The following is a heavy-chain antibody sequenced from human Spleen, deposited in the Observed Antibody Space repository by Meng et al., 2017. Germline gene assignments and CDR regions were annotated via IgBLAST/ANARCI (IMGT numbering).Heavy chain of an antibody. Sequence: SVKVSCKASGGTFSSYTISWVRQAPGQGLEWMGGINIVFGTTDYAQKFQGRFTITTDESTSTVYMELTRLTSEDTAVYFCARKAGNCVTTTCYSLDYWGQGTLVTVSS. J-gene: IGHJ4*02. CDR1: GGTFSSYT. CDR2: INIVFGTT. CDR3: ARKAGNCVTTTCYSLDY. V-gene: IGHV1-69*05. D-gene: IGHD2-15*01.